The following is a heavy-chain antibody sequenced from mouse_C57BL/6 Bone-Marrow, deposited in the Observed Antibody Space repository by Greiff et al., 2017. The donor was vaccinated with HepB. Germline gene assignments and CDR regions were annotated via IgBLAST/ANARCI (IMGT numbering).Heavy chain of an antibody. CDR1: GYTFTSYW. V-gene: IGHV1-69*01. CDR3: ARETGAWLAY. Sequence: QVQLKQPGAELVMPGASVKLSCKASGYTFTSYWMHWVKQRPGQGLEWIGEIDPSDSYTNYNQKFKGKSTLTVDKSSSTAYMQLSSLTSEDSAVYYCARETGAWLAYWGQGTLVTVSA. CDR2: IDPSDSYT. D-gene: IGHD4-1*01. J-gene: IGHJ3*01.